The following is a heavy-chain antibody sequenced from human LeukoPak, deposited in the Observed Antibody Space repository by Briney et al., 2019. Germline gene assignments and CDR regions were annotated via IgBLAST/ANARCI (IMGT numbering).Heavy chain of an antibody. Sequence: WVRQAPGKGLEWIGSIYYSGNTYYNASLKSQVSISIDTSKNQFSLRLTSVAAADTAVYYCARQTGSGLFILPGGQGTLVTVSS. CDR2: IYYSGNT. D-gene: IGHD3/OR15-3a*01. V-gene: IGHV4-39*01. CDR3: ARQTGSGLFILP. J-gene: IGHJ4*02.